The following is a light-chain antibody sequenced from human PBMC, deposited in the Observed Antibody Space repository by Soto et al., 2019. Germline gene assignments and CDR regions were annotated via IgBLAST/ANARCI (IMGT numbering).Light chain of an antibody. CDR3: QVWDSTSGHPVV. CDR1: NIGRES. CDR2: DDS. V-gene: IGLV3-21*02. J-gene: IGLJ2*01. Sequence: SYELTQPPSVSVAPGQTARITCGGDNIGRESVPWYQQKPGQAPVLVVYDDSDRPSWIPERFSSYNSGITATLTISRVEAEDEADYHCQVWDSTSGHPVVFGGGTKLTVL.